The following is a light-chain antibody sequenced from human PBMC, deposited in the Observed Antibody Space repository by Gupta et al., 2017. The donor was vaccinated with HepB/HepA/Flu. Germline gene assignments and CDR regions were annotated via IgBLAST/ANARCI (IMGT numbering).Light chain of an antibody. CDR1: SSDIESYNI. CDR2: EVT. J-gene: IGLJ3*02. V-gene: IGLV2-23*02. Sequence: ALTQPAPVSGAPGQSITISCTGTSSDIESYNIVSWYQQHPGKAPNRMVYEVTKRPAGLSSRFSATKAGKTAFLTIFGHQEEDAADYYCCSYVRSSMWVFGGGTKLTVL. CDR3: CSYVRSSMWV.